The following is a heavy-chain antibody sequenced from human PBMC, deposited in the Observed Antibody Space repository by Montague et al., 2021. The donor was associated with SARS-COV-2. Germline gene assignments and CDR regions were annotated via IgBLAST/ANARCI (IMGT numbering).Heavy chain of an antibody. CDR2: IYYSGST. D-gene: IGHD3-9*01. CDR1: GGSISSSSYY. Sequence: SETLSLTCTVSGGSISSSSYYWGWIRQPPGKGLEWIGNIYYSGSTYNNPSLKSRVTISIDTSKNQFSLKLSSVTAADTAVYYCARHVYDILTGYYTYWYFDLWGRGTLVTVSS. J-gene: IGHJ2*01. CDR3: ARHVYDILTGYYTYWYFDL. V-gene: IGHV4-39*01.